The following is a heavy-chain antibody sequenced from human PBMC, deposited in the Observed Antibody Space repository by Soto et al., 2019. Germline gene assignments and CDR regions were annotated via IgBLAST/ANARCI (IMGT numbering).Heavy chain of an antibody. J-gene: IGHJ5*02. CDR1: GFTFSSYG. Sequence: TGGSLRLSCAASGFTFSSYGMHWVRQAPGKGLEWVAVIWYDGSNKYYADSVKGRLTISRDNSKNTLYLQMNSLRAEDTAVYYCAREHVRFLEPSGWFDPWGQGTLVTVSS. CDR3: AREHVRFLEPSGWFDP. V-gene: IGHV3-33*01. CDR2: IWYDGSNK. D-gene: IGHD3-3*01.